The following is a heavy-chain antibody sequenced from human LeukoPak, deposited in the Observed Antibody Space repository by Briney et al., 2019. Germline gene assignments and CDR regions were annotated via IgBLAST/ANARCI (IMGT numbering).Heavy chain of an antibody. J-gene: IGHJ1*01. CDR3: ATALGYCSSTSCYDVYFQH. D-gene: IGHD2-2*01. Sequence: SQTLSLTCAVSGGSISSGGYSWSWIRQPPGKGLEWIGYIYHSGSTYYNPSLKSRVTTSVDRSKNQFSLKLSSVTAADTAVYYCATALGYCSSTSCYDVYFQHWGQGTLVTVSS. CDR2: IYHSGST. V-gene: IGHV4-30-2*01. CDR1: GGSISSGGYS.